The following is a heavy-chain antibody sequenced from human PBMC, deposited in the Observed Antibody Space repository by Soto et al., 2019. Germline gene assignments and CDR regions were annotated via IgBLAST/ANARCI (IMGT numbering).Heavy chain of an antibody. J-gene: IGHJ6*02. V-gene: IGHV1-8*02. CDR3: GRGPSPRAPAGGTPYYYAMDV. CDR2: MNPINGAT. CDR1: GYDFTAYD. D-gene: IGHD6-13*01. Sequence: SVKVSCKASGYDFTAYDINWVRQASGQGLEWMGWMNPINGATGSARRFQGRVSMTRNTATGTAYLELTSLRSDDSAVYYCGRGPSPRAPAGGTPYYYAMDVWGQGTTVTVSS.